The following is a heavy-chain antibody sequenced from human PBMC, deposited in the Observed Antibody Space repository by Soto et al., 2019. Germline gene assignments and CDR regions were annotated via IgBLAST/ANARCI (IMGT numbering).Heavy chain of an antibody. J-gene: IGHJ2*01. CDR2: IYSGGST. CDR1: GFTVSSNY. Sequence: EVQLVESGGGLVQPGGSLRLSCAASGFTVSSNYMSWVRQAPGKGLEWVSVIYSGGSTYYAAAAKGRFTISRDNSNNTLYLQMNSLRDEDAAVYYVARDRYYYNSRALNWYVDLWGRGTLFPVSS. D-gene: IGHD3-22*01. V-gene: IGHV3-66*01. CDR3: ARDRYYYNSRALNWYVDL.